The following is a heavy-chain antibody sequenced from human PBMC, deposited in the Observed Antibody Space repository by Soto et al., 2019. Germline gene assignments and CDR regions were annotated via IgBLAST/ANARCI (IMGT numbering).Heavy chain of an antibody. V-gene: IGHV4-31*03. J-gene: IGHJ4*02. Sequence: SETLSLTCTVSGGSISSGGYYWSWIRQHPGKGLEWIGYIYYSGSTYYNPSLKSRVTISVDTSKNQFSLKLSSVTAADTAVYYCARDYGSGSYGLDYWGQGTLVTVSS. CDR3: ARDYGSGSYGLDY. CDR2: IYYSGST. CDR1: GGSISSGGYY. D-gene: IGHD3-10*01.